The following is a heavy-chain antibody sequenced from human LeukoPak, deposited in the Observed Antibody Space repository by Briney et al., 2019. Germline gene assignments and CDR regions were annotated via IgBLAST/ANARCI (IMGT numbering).Heavy chain of an antibody. J-gene: IGHJ4*02. CDR2: IYYSGST. CDR3: ARDSYSSGLSY. D-gene: IGHD6-19*01. CDR1: GYSISSGYY. V-gene: IGHV4-61*01. Sequence: SETLSLTCTVSGYSISSGYYWGWIRQPPGKGLEWIGYIYYSGSTNYNPSLKSRVTISVDTSKNQFSLKLSSVTAADTAVYYCARDSYSSGLSYWGQGTLVTVSS.